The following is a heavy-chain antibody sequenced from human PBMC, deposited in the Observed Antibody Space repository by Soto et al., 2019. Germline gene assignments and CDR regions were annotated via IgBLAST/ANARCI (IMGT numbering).Heavy chain of an antibody. CDR1: GGSIRNYF. J-gene: IGHJ3*02. CDR3: VRDVESPGISGSWGAFDI. Sequence: SETLSLTCTVSGGSIRNYFWTWIRQPAGKGLEWIGRIYSSGNTVYNASLKSRVTMSIDMSKNQFSLKLSPITAADTAVYYCVRDVESPGISGSWGAFDIWGQGTVVTVSS. D-gene: IGHD1-20*01. CDR2: IYSSGNT. V-gene: IGHV4-4*07.